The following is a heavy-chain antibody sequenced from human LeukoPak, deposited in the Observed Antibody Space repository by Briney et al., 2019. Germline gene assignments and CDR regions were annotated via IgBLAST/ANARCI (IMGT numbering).Heavy chain of an antibody. D-gene: IGHD6-19*01. Sequence: ASVNVSCKASGYTFTGYYMHWVRQARGQGLEGRGWINPKRGGKNYAQRVRDRLTITRDGAISAAYMELRRLRSDDTAVYYCARATPGGIAVAGSNWFAPWGQASLVTVPS. CDR3: ARATPGGIAVAGSNWFAP. J-gene: IGHJ5*02. CDR2: INPKRGGK. V-gene: IGHV1-2*02. CDR1: GYTFTGYY.